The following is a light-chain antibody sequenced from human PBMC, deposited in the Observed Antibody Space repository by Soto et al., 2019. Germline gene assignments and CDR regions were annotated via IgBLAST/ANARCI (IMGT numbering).Light chain of an antibody. CDR2: DAS. Sequence: EIVLTQSPATLSLSPGERAPLSCRASQSIRNFLAWYQQKPGQAPRLLIYDASNRATGIPPRFSGSGSGTDFTLAISGLEPEDLAVYYCQQRYNWPWTFGQGTRWIS. CDR1: QSIRNF. CDR3: QQRYNWPWT. J-gene: IGKJ1*01. V-gene: IGKV3-11*01.